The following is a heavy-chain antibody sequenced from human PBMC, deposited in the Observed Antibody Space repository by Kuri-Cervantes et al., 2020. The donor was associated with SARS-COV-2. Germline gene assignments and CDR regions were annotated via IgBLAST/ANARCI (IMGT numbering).Heavy chain of an antibody. CDR2: INHSGST. Sequence: SETLSLTCAVYGGSFSGYYWSWIRQPPGKGLEWIGEINHSGSTNYNPSLKSRVTISVDTSKNQFSLRLTSVTAADTAVYYCATDGGELPYFDYWGQGTLVTVSS. V-gene: IGHV4-34*01. CDR3: ATDGGELPYFDY. D-gene: IGHD2-21*01. J-gene: IGHJ4*02. CDR1: GGSFSGYY.